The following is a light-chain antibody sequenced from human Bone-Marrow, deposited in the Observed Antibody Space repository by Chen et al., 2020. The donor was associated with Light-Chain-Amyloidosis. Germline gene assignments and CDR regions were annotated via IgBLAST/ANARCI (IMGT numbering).Light chain of an antibody. J-gene: IGLJ1*01. CDR3: SSYTITNTLV. CDR1: SSDVGGDNH. Sequence: QSALTQPASVSGSPGQSITISCTGTSSDVGGDNHVSWYQQHPDQAPKLMIYEVTNRPSWVPDRVSGSKSDNTASRTISGLQTEDEADYFCSSYTITNTLVFGSGTRVTVL. CDR2: EVT. V-gene: IGLV2-14*01.